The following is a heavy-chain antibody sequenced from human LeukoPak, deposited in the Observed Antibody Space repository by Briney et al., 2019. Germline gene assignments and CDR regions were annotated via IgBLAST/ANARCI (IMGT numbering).Heavy chain of an antibody. J-gene: IGHJ5*02. CDR2: IGGSGGST. Sequence: GGSLRLSCAASGFTFSSYAMSWVRQAPGKGLEWVSAIGGSGGSTYYADSVKGRFTISRDNSKNTLYLQMNSLRAEDTAVYYCAKDRFRYCSGGSCYPNWFDPWGQGTLVTVSS. CDR3: AKDRFRYCSGGSCYPNWFDP. CDR1: GFTFSSYA. D-gene: IGHD2-15*01. V-gene: IGHV3-23*01.